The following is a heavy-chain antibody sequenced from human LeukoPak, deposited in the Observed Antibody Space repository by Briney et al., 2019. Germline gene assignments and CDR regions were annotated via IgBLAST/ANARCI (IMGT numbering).Heavy chain of an antibody. CDR3: AREGVHIVVVPAAIFDWFDP. CDR1: GYTFTGYY. Sequence: ASVKVSCKASGYTFTGYYMHWVRQAPGQGLEWMGWINPNSGGTNYAQKFQGRVTMTRDTSISTAYTELSRLRSDDTAVYYCAREGVHIVVVPAAIFDWFDPWGQGTLVTVSS. V-gene: IGHV1-2*02. J-gene: IGHJ5*02. CDR2: INPNSGGT. D-gene: IGHD2-2*01.